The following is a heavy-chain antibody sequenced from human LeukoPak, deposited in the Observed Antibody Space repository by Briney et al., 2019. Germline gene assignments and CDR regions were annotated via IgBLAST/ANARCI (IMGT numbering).Heavy chain of an antibody. J-gene: IGHJ4*02. Sequence: SGGSLRLSCAASGFTFSSYAMSWVRQAPGKGLEWVSAISGSGGSTYYADSVKGRFTISRDNSKNTLYLQMNSLRAEDTAVYYCATGIAVAGTVNYWGQGTLVTVSS. CDR2: ISGSGGST. CDR3: ATGIAVAGTVNY. V-gene: IGHV3-23*01. CDR1: GFTFSSYA. D-gene: IGHD6-19*01.